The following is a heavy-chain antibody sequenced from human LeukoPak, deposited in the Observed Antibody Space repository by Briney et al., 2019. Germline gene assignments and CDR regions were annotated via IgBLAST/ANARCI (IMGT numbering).Heavy chain of an antibody. Sequence: GRSLRLSCAASGFTFSSYAMSWVRQAPGKGLEWVSAISGSGGSTYYADSVKGRFTISRDNSKNTLYLQMNSLRAEDTAVYYCAKKQQQLVRASFDYWGQGTLVTVSS. CDR3: AKKQQQLVRASFDY. D-gene: IGHD6-13*01. CDR1: GFTFSSYA. V-gene: IGHV3-23*01. J-gene: IGHJ4*02. CDR2: ISGSGGST.